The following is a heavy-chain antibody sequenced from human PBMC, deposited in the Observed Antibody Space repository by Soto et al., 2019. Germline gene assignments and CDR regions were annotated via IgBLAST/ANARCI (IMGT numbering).Heavy chain of an antibody. J-gene: IGHJ4*02. CDR2: MNPNTGNS. D-gene: IGHD1-1*01. V-gene: IGHV1-8*01. Sequence: ASVKVSCKASGCTFTSYDIYWVRQATGQGLEWMGWMNPNTGNSGYAQKFQGRVTVTSDTSINTVHMELSSLRSEDTAVYYCARRAETNGWNGFGADKYYFDFWGQGTLVTRLL. CDR1: GCTFTSYD. CDR3: ARRAETNGWNGFGADKYYFDF.